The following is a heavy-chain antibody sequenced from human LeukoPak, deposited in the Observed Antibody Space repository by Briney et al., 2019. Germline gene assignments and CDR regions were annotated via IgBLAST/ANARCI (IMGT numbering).Heavy chain of an antibody. CDR1: GGSFSGYY. V-gene: IGHV4-34*01. D-gene: IGHD3-10*01. Sequence: SETLSLTCAVYGGSFSGYYWGWIRHPPRTGLERIGSIYYRGSTYYNPSLKSRVTISVDTSKNQFSLKLSSVTAADTAVYYCARSRAPVRGVNNWFDPWGQGTLVTVSS. J-gene: IGHJ5*02. CDR3: ARSRAPVRGVNNWFDP. CDR2: IYYRGST.